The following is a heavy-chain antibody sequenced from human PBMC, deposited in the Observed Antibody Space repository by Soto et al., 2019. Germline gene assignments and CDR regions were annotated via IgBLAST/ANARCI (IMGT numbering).Heavy chain of an antibody. CDR1: GFTFSSYA. CDR3: AKTSDFWSGYYLDAFDI. Sequence: GGSLRLSCAASGFTFSSYAMSWIRQAPGKGLEWVSAISVSGGSTYYADTVKGPFTISRDKSKNTLYLQMNSLRAEDTAVYYCAKTSDFWSGYYLDAFDIWGQGTMVTVSS. CDR2: ISVSGGST. J-gene: IGHJ3*02. D-gene: IGHD3-3*01. V-gene: IGHV3-23*01.